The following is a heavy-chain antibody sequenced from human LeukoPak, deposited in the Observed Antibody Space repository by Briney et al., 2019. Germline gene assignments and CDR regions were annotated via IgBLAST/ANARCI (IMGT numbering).Heavy chain of an antibody. Sequence: SETLSLTCTVSGGSISSRSYYCGWIRQPPGKWLEWLGYIYSSGSTYYNPSLKSRVTISVDTSKNQFSLKLSSVTAADTAVYYCAREPSTGSLDAFDIWGQGTMVTVSS. J-gene: IGHJ3*02. CDR3: AREPSTGSLDAFDI. CDR1: GGSISSRSYY. D-gene: IGHD1-14*01. CDR2: IYSSGST. V-gene: IGHV4-30-4*08.